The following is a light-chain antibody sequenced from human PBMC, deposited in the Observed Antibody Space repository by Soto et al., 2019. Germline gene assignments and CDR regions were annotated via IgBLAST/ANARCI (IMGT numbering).Light chain of an antibody. CDR1: SSDVGLYDF. Sequence: QSALTQPASVSGSPGQSITISCTGASSDVGLYDFVSWYQQHPGKAPKLLIYEVTYRPSGVSSRFSGSKSGNTASLTISGLQAEDEADYYCTSYTNRGGLWVFGGGTKVTVL. V-gene: IGLV2-14*01. CDR2: EVT. J-gene: IGLJ3*02. CDR3: TSYTNRGGLWV.